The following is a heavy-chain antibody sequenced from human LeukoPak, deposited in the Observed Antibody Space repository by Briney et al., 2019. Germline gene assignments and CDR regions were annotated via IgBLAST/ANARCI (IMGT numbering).Heavy chain of an antibody. CDR1: GYSISSGYY. V-gene: IGHV4-38-2*02. D-gene: IGHD3-10*01. Sequence: SETLSLTCTVSGYSISSGYYWGWIRQPPGKGLEWIGSIYHSGGTCYNASLKSRVTISVDTSKNQFSLKLSSVTAADTAVYYCARQTGSGLFSLPGGQGTLVTVSS. CDR2: IYHSGGT. CDR3: ARQTGSGLFSLP. J-gene: IGHJ4*02.